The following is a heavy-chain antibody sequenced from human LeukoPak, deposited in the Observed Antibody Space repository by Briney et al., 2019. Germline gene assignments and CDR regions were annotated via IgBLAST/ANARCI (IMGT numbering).Heavy chain of an antibody. J-gene: IGHJ4*02. V-gene: IGHV1-3*01. Sequence: VASVKVSCKASGYTFINYAIHWVRQAPGQRLEWIGWINAYNGDTEYSQKLQGRVTITKDTSASTAYMDLSTLRSEDTAVYYCARGSSSDWPLEYWGRGILVTVSS. CDR2: INAYNGDT. CDR3: ARGSSSDWPLEY. D-gene: IGHD6-19*01. CDR1: GYTFINYA.